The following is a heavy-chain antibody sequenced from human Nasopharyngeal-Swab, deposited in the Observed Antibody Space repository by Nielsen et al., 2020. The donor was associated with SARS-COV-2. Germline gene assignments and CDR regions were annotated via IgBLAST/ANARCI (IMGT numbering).Heavy chain of an antibody. Sequence: GESLKISCSASGFTFSSYAMHWVRQAPGKGLEYVSAIRSNGGSTYYADSVKGRFTISRDNSKNTLYLQMNSLRAEDTAVYYCASGYHYYYYYYDMDVWGQGTTVTVSS. CDR2: IRSNGGST. D-gene: IGHD5-18*01. V-gene: IGHV3-64*04. CDR1: GFTFSSYA. J-gene: IGHJ6*02. CDR3: ASGYHYYYYYYDMDV.